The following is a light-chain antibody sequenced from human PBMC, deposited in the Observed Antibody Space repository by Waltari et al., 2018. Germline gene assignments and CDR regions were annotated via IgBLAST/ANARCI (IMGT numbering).Light chain of an antibody. CDR2: KDS. CDR3: QSADSSGTYWV. Sequence: SYELTQPPSVSVSPGQTARNTCPGDALPKQYADWYQQKPGQAPVLVIYKDSERPSGIPERFSGSSSGTTVTLTISGVQAEDEADYYCQSADSSGTYWVFGGGTKLTVL. V-gene: IGLV3-25*03. CDR1: ALPKQY. J-gene: IGLJ3*02.